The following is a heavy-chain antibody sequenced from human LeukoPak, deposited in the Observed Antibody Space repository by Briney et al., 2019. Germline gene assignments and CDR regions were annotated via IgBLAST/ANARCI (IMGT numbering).Heavy chain of an antibody. CDR3: TTGPGDYVDYYYYYGMDV. Sequence: PGGSLRLSCAASGFTFSNAWMSGVRQAPGKGLEWVGRIKSKTDGGTTHYAAPVKGRFTISRDDSKNTLYLQMNSLKTEDTAVYCCTTGPGDYVDYYYYYGMDVWGQGTTVTVSS. CDR2: IKSKTDGGTT. V-gene: IGHV3-15*01. D-gene: IGHD4-17*01. J-gene: IGHJ6*02. CDR1: GFTFSNAW.